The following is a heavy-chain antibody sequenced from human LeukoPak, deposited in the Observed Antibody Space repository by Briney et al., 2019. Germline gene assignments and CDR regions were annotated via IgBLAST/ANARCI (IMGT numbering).Heavy chain of an antibody. CDR3: ARERYCSGGSCYLDYYGMDV. J-gene: IGHJ6*02. CDR2: IIPIFGTA. CDR1: GGTFSSYA. D-gene: IGHD2-15*01. Sequence: ASVKVSCKASGGTFSSYAIIWVRQAPGQGLEWMGGIIPIFGTANYAQKFQGRVTITADESTSTAYMELSSLRSEDTAVYYCARERYCSGGSCYLDYYGMDVWGQGTTVTVSS. V-gene: IGHV1-69*13.